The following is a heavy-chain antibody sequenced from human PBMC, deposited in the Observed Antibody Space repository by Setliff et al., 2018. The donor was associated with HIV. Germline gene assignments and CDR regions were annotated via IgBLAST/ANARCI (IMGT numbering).Heavy chain of an antibody. Sequence: SETLSLTCTVSGGSISSSSYYWGWIRQPPEKGLEWIGTMFYSGSTYYNPSLKSRVTIFIDTSKNQFSLRLSSVTAADTAVYYCARFYDYYGHRLDYWGQGTQVTVSS. CDR3: ARFYDYYGHRLDY. D-gene: IGHD3-16*01. CDR1: GGSISSSSYY. J-gene: IGHJ4*02. V-gene: IGHV4-39*01. CDR2: MFYSGST.